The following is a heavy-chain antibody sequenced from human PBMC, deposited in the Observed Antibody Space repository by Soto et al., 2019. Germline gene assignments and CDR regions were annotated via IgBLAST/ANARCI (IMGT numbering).Heavy chain of an antibody. Sequence: PSETLSLTCTVSGGSISSGNYYWNWIRQHPGKGLEWIGYIYYSGSTYYNPSLKSRVSISGDTSKNQFSLKLSSVTAADTAVYYCARGRRVSTRLWFDYWGQGTPVTVSS. CDR2: IYYSGST. V-gene: IGHV4-31*03. CDR3: ARGRRVSTRLWFDY. CDR1: GGSISSGNYY. D-gene: IGHD1-26*01. J-gene: IGHJ4*02.